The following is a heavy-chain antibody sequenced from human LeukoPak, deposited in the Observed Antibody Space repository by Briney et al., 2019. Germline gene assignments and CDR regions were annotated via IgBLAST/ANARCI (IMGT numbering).Heavy chain of an antibody. Sequence: MSSETLSLTCAVYGGSFSGYYWSWIRQPPGKGLEWIGEINHSGSTNYNPSLKSRVTISVDTSKNQFSLKLSSVTAADTAVYYCARGHYNYYYGSDLHWFDPWGQGTLVTVSS. D-gene: IGHD3-10*01. CDR1: GGSFSGYY. V-gene: IGHV4-34*01. CDR3: ARGHYNYYYGSDLHWFDP. J-gene: IGHJ5*02. CDR2: INHSGST.